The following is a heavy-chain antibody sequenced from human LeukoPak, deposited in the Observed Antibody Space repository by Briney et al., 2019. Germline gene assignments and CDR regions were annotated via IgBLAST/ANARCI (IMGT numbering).Heavy chain of an antibody. V-gene: IGHV4-59*01. J-gene: IGHJ1*01. CDR1: GGSTSNYY. Sequence: ASETLSLTCTVSGGSTSNYYWSWIRQPPGKGLEWIGYIYYSGSTNYNPSLKSRVTISVDTSKNQFSLKLSSVTAADTAVYYCARGRRGYCSGGSCYPADFQHWGQGTLVTVSS. D-gene: IGHD2-15*01. CDR2: IYYSGST. CDR3: ARGRRGYCSGGSCYPADFQH.